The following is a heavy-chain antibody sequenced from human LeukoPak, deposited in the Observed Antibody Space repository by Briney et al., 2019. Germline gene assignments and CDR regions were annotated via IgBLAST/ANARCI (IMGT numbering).Heavy chain of an antibody. CDR2: IYYSGST. CDR1: GGSISSSSYY. J-gene: IGHJ4*02. V-gene: IGHV4-39*01. Sequence: PSEPLSLTCTVSGGSISSSSYYWGWIRQPPGKGLEWIGSIYYSGSTYYNPSLKSRVTISVHTSKNQFSLKLSSVSAADTAVYYCARHHPNDGTDWAQGTLVTVSS. D-gene: IGHD1-1*01. CDR3: ARHHPNDGTD.